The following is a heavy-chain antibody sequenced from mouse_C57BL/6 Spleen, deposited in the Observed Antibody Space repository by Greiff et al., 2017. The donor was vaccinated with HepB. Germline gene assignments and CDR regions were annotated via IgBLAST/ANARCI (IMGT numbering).Heavy chain of an antibody. CDR1: GFTFSSYA. CDR2: ISDGGSYT. J-gene: IGHJ2*01. CDR3: ARDEATVVAFDY. D-gene: IGHD1-1*01. Sequence: EVKVEESGGGLVKPGGSLKLSCAASGFTFSSYAMSWVRQTPEKRLEWVATISDGGSYTYYPDNVKGRFTISRDNAKNNLYLQMSHLKSEDTAMYYCARDEATVVAFDYWGQGTTLTVSS. V-gene: IGHV5-4*01.